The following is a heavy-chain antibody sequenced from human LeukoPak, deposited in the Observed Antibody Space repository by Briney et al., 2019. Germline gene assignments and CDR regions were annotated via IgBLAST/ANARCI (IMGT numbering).Heavy chain of an antibody. CDR2: INPSFNPGVDVT. D-gene: IGHD1-26*01. Sequence: ASVKVSCKASGYTFSSYHIHWVRQAPGQGLEWMGQINPSFNPGVDVTSYAQKFQGRVTMTRDTSTNTVYMELSSLRSEDTAVYYCARAWESIAGYYFDYWGQGTLVTVSS. CDR1: GYTFSSYH. J-gene: IGHJ4*02. V-gene: IGHV1-46*01. CDR3: ARAWESIAGYYFDY.